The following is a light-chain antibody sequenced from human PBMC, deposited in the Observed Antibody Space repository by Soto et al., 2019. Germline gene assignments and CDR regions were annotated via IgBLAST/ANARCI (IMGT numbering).Light chain of an antibody. CDR3: SSYAGSHIFVV. Sequence: QSALTQPPSASGSPGQSVTISCTGTSSDVGGYNYVSWYQQHPGKAPKLMIYEVSKRPSGVPDRFSGSKSGNTASLTVSGLQAEDEADYYCSSYAGSHIFVVFGGGTQLTVL. CDR2: EVS. V-gene: IGLV2-8*01. CDR1: SSDVGGYNY. J-gene: IGLJ2*01.